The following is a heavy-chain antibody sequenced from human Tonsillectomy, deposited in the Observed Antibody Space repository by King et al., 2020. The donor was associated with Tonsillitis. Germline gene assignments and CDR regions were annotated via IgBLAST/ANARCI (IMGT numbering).Heavy chain of an antibody. CDR1: GFTFSSYA. D-gene: IGHD2-2*01. CDR3: AKDLFIVVVPAALLSGRFDY. Sequence: VQLVESGGGLVQPGGSLRLSCAASGFTFSSYAMSWVRQAPGKGLEWVSAISGSGGSTYDADSVKGRFTISRDNSKNTLYLQMNSLRAEDTAVYYCAKDLFIVVVPAALLSGRFDYWGQGTLVTVSS. J-gene: IGHJ4*02. V-gene: IGHV3-23*04. CDR2: ISGSGGST.